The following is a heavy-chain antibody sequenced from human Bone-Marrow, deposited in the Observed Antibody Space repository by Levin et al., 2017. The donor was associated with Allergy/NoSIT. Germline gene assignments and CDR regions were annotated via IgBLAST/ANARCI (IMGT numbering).Heavy chain of an antibody. J-gene: IGHJ4*02. D-gene: IGHD3-10*01. Sequence: GGSPRLSCAASGFAFSDYSINWVRQAPGKGLEWISYITSASGTRFYADSVKGRFTISRDNARNSLHLHMSNLRADDTAVYYCARAAWSAEFLDHWGQGTLVTVSS. CDR3: ARAAWSAEFLDH. CDR1: GFAFSDYS. CDR2: ITSASGTR. V-gene: IGHV3-48*01.